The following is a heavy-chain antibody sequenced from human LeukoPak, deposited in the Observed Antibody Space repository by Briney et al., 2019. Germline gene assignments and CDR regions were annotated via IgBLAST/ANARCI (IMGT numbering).Heavy chain of an antibody. J-gene: IGHJ5*02. CDR3: ARDRKYSSSWYGSSYWFDP. CDR1: GGSISSYH. D-gene: IGHD6-13*01. V-gene: IGHV4-59*01. Sequence: SETLSLTCTVSGGSISSYHWSWIRQPPGKGLEWIGYIYYSGSTNYNPSLKSRVTISVDTSKNQFSLKLSSVTAADTAVYYCARDRKYSSSWYGSSYWFDPWGQGTLVTVSS. CDR2: IYYSGST.